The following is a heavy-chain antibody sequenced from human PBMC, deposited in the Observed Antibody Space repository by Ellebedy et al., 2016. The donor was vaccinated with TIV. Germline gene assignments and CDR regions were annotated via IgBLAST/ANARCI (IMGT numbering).Heavy chain of an antibody. CDR1: GFTFSSYT. CDR2: ISSSSTYI. D-gene: IGHD3-16*01. CDR3: ARDASNRGDLDY. V-gene: IGHV3-21*01. J-gene: IGHJ4*02. Sequence: GESLKISCAASGFTFSSYTMHWVRQAPGKGLEWVSSISSSSTYIYYADSVRGRFTISRDNAKNSMYLQLSSLKAEDTAVYYCARDASNRGDLDYWGQGTLVTVSS.